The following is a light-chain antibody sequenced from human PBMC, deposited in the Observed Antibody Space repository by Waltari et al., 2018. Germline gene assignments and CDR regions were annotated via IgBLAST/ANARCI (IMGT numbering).Light chain of an antibody. CDR3: QQYYSTIFT. CDR2: AAS. J-gene: IGKJ3*01. CDR1: QSVSTNY. V-gene: IGKV3-20*01. Sequence: EIVLTQSPGTISLSPGERATLSCRASQSVSTNYLAWYQQKPGQAPRLLIYAASSRATGIPDRFIGSGSGTDFTLTISSLQAEDVAVYYCQQYYSTIFTFGPGTKVDIK.